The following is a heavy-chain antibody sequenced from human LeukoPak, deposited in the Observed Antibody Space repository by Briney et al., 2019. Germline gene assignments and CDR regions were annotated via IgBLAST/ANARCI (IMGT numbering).Heavy chain of an antibody. CDR1: GFTFGSYS. D-gene: IGHD3-10*01. CDR2: ISSSSSYI. CDR3: ARVADMVRGVIHYYFDY. V-gene: IGHV3-21*01. Sequence: PGGSLRLSCAASGFTFGSYSMNWVRQAPGKGLEWVSSISSSSSYIYYADSVKGRFTISRDNAKNSLYLQMNSLRAEDTAVYYCARVADMVRGVIHYYFDYWGQGTLVTVSS. J-gene: IGHJ4*02.